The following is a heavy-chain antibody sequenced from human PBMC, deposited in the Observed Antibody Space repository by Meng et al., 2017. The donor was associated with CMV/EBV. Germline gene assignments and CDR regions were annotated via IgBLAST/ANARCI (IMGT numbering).Heavy chain of an antibody. Sequence: QVQLQQWGAGLLKPSXTLSLTCAVYGGSFSGYYWRWIRQPPGKGLGWIGEINHSGSTNYNPSLKSRVTISVDTSKKQFSLKLSSVTAADTAVYYCARQFRGVITPFDYWGQGTLVTVSS. CDR2: INHSGST. V-gene: IGHV4-34*01. D-gene: IGHD3-10*01. J-gene: IGHJ4*02. CDR1: GGSFSGYY. CDR3: ARQFRGVITPFDY.